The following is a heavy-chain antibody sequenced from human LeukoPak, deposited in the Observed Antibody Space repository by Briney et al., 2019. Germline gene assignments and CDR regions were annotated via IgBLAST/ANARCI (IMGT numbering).Heavy chain of an antibody. Sequence: PGGSLRLSCAASGFTFSNAWMSWVRQAPGKGLEWVGRIKSETDGGTTDYAAPVKGRFTISRDDSKNTLYLQMNSLKTEDTAVYYCTTATNDQNYDFWSGYYWANWFDPWGQGTLITVSS. D-gene: IGHD3-3*01. CDR3: TTATNDQNYDFWSGYYWANWFDP. V-gene: IGHV3-15*01. J-gene: IGHJ5*02. CDR2: IKSETDGGTT. CDR1: GFTFSNAW.